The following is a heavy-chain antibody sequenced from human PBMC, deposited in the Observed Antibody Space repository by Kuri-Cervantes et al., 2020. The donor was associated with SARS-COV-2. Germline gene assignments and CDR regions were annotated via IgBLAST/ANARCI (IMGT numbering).Heavy chain of an antibody. CDR3: VRDGDHWNFDY. CDR2: INPDGSYT. J-gene: IGHJ4*02. CDR1: GFTFSSYW. V-gene: IGHV3-74*01. D-gene: IGHD1-1*01. Sequence: GESLKISCAASGFTFSSYWMHWVRQAPEKGLVWVSRINPDGSYTNNADSVKGRFTLSRDNAKNMLFLQMNSLRAEDTAVYYCVRDGDHWNFDYWGQGTLVTVSS.